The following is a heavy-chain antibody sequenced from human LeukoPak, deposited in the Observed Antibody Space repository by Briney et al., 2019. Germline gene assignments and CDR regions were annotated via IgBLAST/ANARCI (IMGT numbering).Heavy chain of an antibody. V-gene: IGHV3-30*18. CDR1: GFIFSSYG. CDR3: AKDPLYSSGDSRVSFGMDV. Sequence: PGGSLRLSCAASGFIFSSYGMHWVRQAPGKGLEWVAVVSYDGSNTYHADSVKGRFTISRDNSRNTLFLQMNSLRAEDTAVYYCAKDPLYSSGDSRVSFGMDVWGQGTTVTVSS. CDR2: VSYDGSNT. J-gene: IGHJ6*02. D-gene: IGHD5-18*01.